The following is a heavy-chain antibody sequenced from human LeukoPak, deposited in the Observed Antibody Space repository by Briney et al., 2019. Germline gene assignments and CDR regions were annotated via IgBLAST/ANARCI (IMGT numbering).Heavy chain of an antibody. V-gene: IGHV1-46*01. Sequence: GASVKVSCKASGYTFTSYYMHWVRQAPGQGLEWMGIINPSGGSTSYAQKFQGRVTMTRDMSTSTDYMELSSLRSEDTAVYYCARDYYDSSGYFAPYFDYWGQGTLVTVSS. CDR1: GYTFTSYY. J-gene: IGHJ4*02. D-gene: IGHD3-22*01. CDR3: ARDYYDSSGYFAPYFDY. CDR2: INPSGGST.